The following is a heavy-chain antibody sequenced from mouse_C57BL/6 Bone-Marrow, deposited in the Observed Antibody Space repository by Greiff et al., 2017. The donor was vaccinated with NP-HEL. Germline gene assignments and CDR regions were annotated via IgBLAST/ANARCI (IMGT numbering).Heavy chain of an antibody. V-gene: IGHV10-1*01. CDR3: VRLYYDYPYAMDY. CDR1: GFSFNTYA. CDR2: IRSKSNNYAT. Sequence: EVQRVESGGGLVQPKGSLKLSCAASGFSFNTYAMNWVRQAPGKGLEWVARIRSKSNNYATYYADSVKDRFTISRDDSESMLYLQMNNLKTEDTAMYYCVRLYYDYPYAMDYWGQGTSVTVSS. D-gene: IGHD2-4*01. J-gene: IGHJ4*01.